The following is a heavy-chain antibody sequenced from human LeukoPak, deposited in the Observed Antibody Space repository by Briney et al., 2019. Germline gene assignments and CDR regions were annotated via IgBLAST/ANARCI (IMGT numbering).Heavy chain of an antibody. V-gene: IGHV4-4*02. CDR2: IYHSGST. Sequence: PSETLSLTCAVSGGSISSSNWWSWVRQPPGKGLEWIGEIYHSGSTNYNPSLKSRVTISVDKSKNQFSLKLSSVTAADTAVYYCAREYSAYRPPTLTYYYDLWGQGTLVTVSS. CDR1: GGSISSSNW. CDR3: AREYSAYRPPTLTYYYDL. J-gene: IGHJ4*02. D-gene: IGHD3-22*01.